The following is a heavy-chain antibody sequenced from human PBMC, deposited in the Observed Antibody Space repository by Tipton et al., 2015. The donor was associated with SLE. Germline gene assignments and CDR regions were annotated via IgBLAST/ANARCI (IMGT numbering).Heavy chain of an antibody. V-gene: IGHV4-59*11. D-gene: IGHD3-16*02. CDR1: AGSITSHF. J-gene: IGHJ4*02. CDR2: IYYTGST. CDR3: ARVYDFVWASYRPFDY. Sequence: TLSLTCTVSAGSITSHFWTWIRQPPGKGLEWIGYIYYTGSTNSNPALKSRVTISADTSKNQFSLKLSSVTAADTAVYYCARVYDFVWASYRPFDYWGQGTLVTVSS.